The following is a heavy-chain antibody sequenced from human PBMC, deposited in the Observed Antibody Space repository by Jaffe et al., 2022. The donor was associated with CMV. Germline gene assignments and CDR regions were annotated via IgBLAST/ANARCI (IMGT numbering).Heavy chain of an antibody. CDR1: GDSVSSNSAA. V-gene: IGHV6-1*01. Sequence: QVQLQQSGPGLVKPSQTLSLTCAISGDSVSSNSAAWNWIRQSPSRGLEWLGRTYYRSKWYNDYAVSVKSRITINPDTSKNQFSLQLNSVTPEDTAVYYCARDQYSSGWSTSTRTKWFDPWGQGTLVTVSS. J-gene: IGHJ5*02. CDR2: TYYRSKWYN. D-gene: IGHD6-19*01. CDR3: ARDQYSSGWSTSTRTKWFDP.